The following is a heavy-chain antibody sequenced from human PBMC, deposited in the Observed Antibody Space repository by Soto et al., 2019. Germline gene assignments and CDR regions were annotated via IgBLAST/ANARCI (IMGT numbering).Heavy chain of an antibody. V-gene: IGHV3-74*01. J-gene: IGHJ4*02. Sequence: GGSLRLSCAASGFTFSSYWMYWVRQGPGKGLVFVSRLYGDGSRTTYADSVKGRFTISRDNARNTLYLQMNSLRAEDTALYYCARGEDGIDYWGQGTPVTVSS. CDR1: GFTFSSYW. CDR2: LYGDGSRT. CDR3: ARGEDGIDY.